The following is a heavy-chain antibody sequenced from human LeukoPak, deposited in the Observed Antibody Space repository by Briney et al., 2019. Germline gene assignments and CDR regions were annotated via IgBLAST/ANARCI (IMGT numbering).Heavy chain of an antibody. D-gene: IGHD3-10*01. V-gene: IGHV4-59*01. CDR1: GDSISYFY. CDR3: ATSYYGSGTYYNWFDP. J-gene: IGHJ5*02. Sequence: SETLSLTCTVSGDSISYFYWSWIRQPPGKGLEWIGYIHSIGTTNYNPSLESRLTISIDTSKNQFSLKLSSVTAADTAVYYCATSYYGSGTYYNWFDPWGQGTLVTVSS. CDR2: IHSIGTT.